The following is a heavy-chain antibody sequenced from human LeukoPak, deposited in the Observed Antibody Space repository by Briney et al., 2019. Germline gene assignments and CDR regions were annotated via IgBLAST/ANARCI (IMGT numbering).Heavy chain of an antibody. J-gene: IGHJ4*02. D-gene: IGHD2-15*01. V-gene: IGHV3-23*01. Sequence: GGSLRLSCAASGFTFSSYGMSWVRQAPGKGLEWVSTISGSGGSTYYADSVKGRFAISRDNSKTTLYLQMNSLRAEDTAVYYCAISRCSGGSCPFDHWGQGTLVTVSS. CDR1: GFTFSSYG. CDR3: AISRCSGGSCPFDH. CDR2: ISGSGGST.